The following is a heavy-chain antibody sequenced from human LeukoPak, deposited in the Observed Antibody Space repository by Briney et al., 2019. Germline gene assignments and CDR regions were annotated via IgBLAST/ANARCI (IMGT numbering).Heavy chain of an antibody. CDR1: GFTFSSYG. J-gene: IGHJ6*02. Sequence: GRSLRLSCAASGFTFSSYGMHWVRQAPGKGLEWVAVIWYDGSNKYYADSVKGRFTISRDNSKNTLYLQMNSLRAEGTAVYYCARAVYSSGWYDYYYGMDVWGQGTTVTVSS. D-gene: IGHD6-19*01. CDR2: IWYDGSNK. CDR3: ARAVYSSGWYDYYYGMDV. V-gene: IGHV3-33*01.